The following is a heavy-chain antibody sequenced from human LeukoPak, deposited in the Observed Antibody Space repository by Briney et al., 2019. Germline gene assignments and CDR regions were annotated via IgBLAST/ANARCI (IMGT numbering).Heavy chain of an antibody. V-gene: IGHV1-46*01. CDR2: INPSGGT. CDR3: AKDSPSSTSWGY. CDR1: AYTFSIYN. J-gene: IGHJ4*02. Sequence: ASVKVSCKASAYTFSIYNMHWVRQAPGQGLEWMGIINPSGGTSYAQKLQGRITMTRDTSTSTVYMELSSLRSEDTAVYYCAKDSPSSTSWGYWGQGTLVTVSS. D-gene: IGHD2-2*01.